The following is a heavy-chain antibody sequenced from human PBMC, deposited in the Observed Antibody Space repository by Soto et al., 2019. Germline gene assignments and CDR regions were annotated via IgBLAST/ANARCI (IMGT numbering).Heavy chain of an antibody. D-gene: IGHD3-22*01. J-gene: IGHJ6*02. CDR3: VKDRDSNSWPSRDV. V-gene: IGHV1-18*01. Sequence: GASVKVSCKTSDYTFTRNGISWVREAPGQGLEWMGWISPKSGSIKYAQKFQARVIMTTDTSTSTAYMELRSLRSDDTAVYYCVKDRDSNSWPSRDVWGPGTTVTVSS. CDR1: DYTFTRNG. CDR2: ISPKSGSI.